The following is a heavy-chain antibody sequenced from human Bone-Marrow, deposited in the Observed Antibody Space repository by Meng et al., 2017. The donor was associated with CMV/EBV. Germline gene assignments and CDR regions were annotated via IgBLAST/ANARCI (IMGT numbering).Heavy chain of an antibody. D-gene: IGHD4/OR15-4a*01. CDR2: ISSSSSYI. CDR1: GFTFSSYS. V-gene: IGHV3-21*01. Sequence: GGSLRLSCAASGFTFSSYSMNWVRQAPGKGLEWVSSISSSSSYIYYADSVKGRFTISRDNAKNSLYLQMSSLRAEDTAVFYCVTDFGGNFDGVFDYWGQGVLVTVSS. J-gene: IGHJ4*02. CDR3: VTDFGGNFDGVFDY.